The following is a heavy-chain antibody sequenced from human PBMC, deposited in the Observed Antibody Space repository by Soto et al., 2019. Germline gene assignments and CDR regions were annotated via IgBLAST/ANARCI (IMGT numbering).Heavy chain of an antibody. CDR3: ARLQFGEGFDY. Sequence: ASETLSLTCAVSGGSISGGGFSWSWIRQPPGKGLEWIGYILHTGGTQYNPSLKSRVSMSVDKSKNQFSLHLASVTAADTAVYYCARLQFGEGFDYWGQGALVTVSS. CDR1: GGSISGGGFS. J-gene: IGHJ4*02. CDR2: ILHTGGT. D-gene: IGHD3-10*01. V-gene: IGHV4-30-2*01.